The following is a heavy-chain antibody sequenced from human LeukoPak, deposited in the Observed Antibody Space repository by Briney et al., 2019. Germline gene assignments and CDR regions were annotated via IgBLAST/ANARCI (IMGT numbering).Heavy chain of an antibody. CDR1: GFIVSSKY. CDR3: ARSIPGPHCGGGGCPPTLTPFDL. V-gene: IGHV3-53*01. J-gene: IGHJ4*02. Sequence: GGSLRLSCAASGFIVSSKYMSWIRQAPGKELEWVSVMYSGGTAFYADSVRGRFTVSRDNSKNTLYLQMNRLKVEDTAVYYCARSIPGPHCGGGGCPPTLTPFDLWGQGTLVTVSS. CDR2: MYSGGTA. D-gene: IGHD2-15*01.